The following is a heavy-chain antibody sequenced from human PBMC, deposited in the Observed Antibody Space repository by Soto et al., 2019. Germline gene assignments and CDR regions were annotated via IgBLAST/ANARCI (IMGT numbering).Heavy chain of an antibody. CDR1: GGSISGSSYY. Sequence: PSETLSLTCTVSGGSISGSSYYWGWIRQPPGKGLEWIGSIYYSGSTYYNPSLKSRVTISVDTSKNQFSLKLSSVTAADTAVYYCARHPDSSWYPHWFDPWGQGTLVTVS. V-gene: IGHV4-39*01. D-gene: IGHD6-13*01. CDR3: ARHPDSSWYPHWFDP. J-gene: IGHJ5*02. CDR2: IYYSGST.